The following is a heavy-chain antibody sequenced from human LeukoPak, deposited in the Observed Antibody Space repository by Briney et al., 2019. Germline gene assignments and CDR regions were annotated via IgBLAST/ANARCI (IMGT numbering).Heavy chain of an antibody. V-gene: IGHV1-69*05. CDR3: ARSDDMDV. CDR2: IIPIFGTA. Sequence: SVKVSCKASGGTFSSYAISWVRQAPGQGLEWMGGIIPIFGTANYAQKLQGRVTMTTDTSTSTAYMELRSLRSDDTAVYYCARSDDMDVWGKGTTVTVSS. CDR1: GGTFSSYA. J-gene: IGHJ6*03.